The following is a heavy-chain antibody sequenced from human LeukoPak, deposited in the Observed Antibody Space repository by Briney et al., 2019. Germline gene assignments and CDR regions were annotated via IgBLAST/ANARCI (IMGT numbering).Heavy chain of an antibody. D-gene: IGHD2-21*02. J-gene: IGHJ5*02. CDR3: ARVAVAYCGGDCYSGGWFDP. CDR2: INPKSGGT. V-gene: IGHV1-2*02. CDR1: GYSFTGHY. Sequence: ASVKVSCKASGYSFTGHYMHWVRQAPGQGLEWMGWINPKSGGTNYAQKFQGRVTMTRDTSISTAYMDMSSLRSDDTAVYYCARVAVAYCGGDCYSGGWFDPWGQGTLVTVSS.